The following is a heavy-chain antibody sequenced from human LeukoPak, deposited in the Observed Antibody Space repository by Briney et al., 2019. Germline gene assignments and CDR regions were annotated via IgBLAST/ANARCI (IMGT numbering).Heavy chain of an antibody. CDR2: IHHREPT. CDR1: GASIRSSNW. CDR3: ARNKKDWRYIVTTTRLVWYFDL. J-gene: IGHJ2*01. D-gene: IGHD5-12*01. Sequence: PPQTMSPTSALAGASIRSSNWWSWVRQPPGMGVEWFGEIHHREPTNYNPSLKSRVTISVDKSKNQFSLRLTSVTAADTAIYYCARNKKDWRYIVTTTRLVWYFDLWGRGTVVTVSS. V-gene: IGHV4-4*03.